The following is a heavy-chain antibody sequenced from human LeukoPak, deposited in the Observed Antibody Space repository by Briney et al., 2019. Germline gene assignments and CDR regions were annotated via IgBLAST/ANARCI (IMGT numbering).Heavy chain of an antibody. J-gene: IGHJ4*02. Sequence: PGGSLRLSCAASGFTFSSYWMSWVRQAPGKGLEWVANIKQDGSEKYYVDSVKGRFTISRDNAKNSLYLQMNSLRAEDTAVYYCARENVWFGESFNDYWGQGTLVTVSS. CDR2: IKQDGSEK. CDR3: ARENVWFGESFNDY. CDR1: GFTFSSYW. D-gene: IGHD3-10*01. V-gene: IGHV3-7*01.